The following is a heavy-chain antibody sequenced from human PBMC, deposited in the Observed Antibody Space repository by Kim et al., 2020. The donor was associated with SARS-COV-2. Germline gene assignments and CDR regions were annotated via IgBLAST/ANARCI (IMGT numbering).Heavy chain of an antibody. CDR2: INPNSRGT. CDR1: GYTFTGYY. Sequence: ASVKVSCKASGYTFTGYYMHWVRQAPGQGLEWMGWINPNSRGTNYAQKFQGRVTMTRDTSISTAYMELSRLRSDDTAVYYCAREPGITMIVVVTRNDAFDIWGQGTMVTVSS. CDR3: AREPGITMIVVVTRNDAFDI. V-gene: IGHV1-2*02. D-gene: IGHD3-22*01. J-gene: IGHJ3*02.